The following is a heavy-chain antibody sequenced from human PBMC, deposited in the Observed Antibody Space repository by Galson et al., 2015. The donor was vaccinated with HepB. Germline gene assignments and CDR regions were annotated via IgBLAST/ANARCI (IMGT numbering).Heavy chain of an antibody. D-gene: IGHD3-22*01. CDR3: ASRGTYDSSGYYHDNFDY. CDR2: INPSGGST. CDR1: GYTFTSYY. Sequence: SVKVSCKASGYTFTSYYMHWVRQAPGQGLEWMGIINPSGGSTSYAQKFQGRVTMTRDTSTSTVYMELSSLRSEDTAVYYCASRGTYDSSGYYHDNFDYWGQGTLVTVSS. J-gene: IGHJ4*02. V-gene: IGHV1-46*03.